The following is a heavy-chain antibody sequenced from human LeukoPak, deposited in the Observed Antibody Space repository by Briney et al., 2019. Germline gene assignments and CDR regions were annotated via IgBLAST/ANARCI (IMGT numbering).Heavy chain of an antibody. V-gene: IGHV4-34*01. J-gene: IGHJ6*02. D-gene: IGHD6-19*01. Sequence: SETLSLTCAVYGWTFSGYYWSWIRQPPGKGLEWIGEINHSGSTNYNPSLKSRVTISVDTPKNQFSLKLSSVTAADTAVYYCARDTELGWGSGWYSSSSGYYGMDVWGQGTTVTVSS. CDR2: INHSGST. CDR1: GWTFSGYY. CDR3: ARDTELGWGSGWYSSSSGYYGMDV.